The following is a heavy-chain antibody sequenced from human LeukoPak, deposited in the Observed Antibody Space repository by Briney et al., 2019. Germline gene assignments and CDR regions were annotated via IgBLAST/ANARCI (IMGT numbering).Heavy chain of an antibody. V-gene: IGHV4-61*01. CDR2: IYYSGST. CDR1: GGSISSSSYY. Sequence: SETLSLTCTVSGGSISSSSYYWSWIRQPPGKGLEWIGYIYYSGSTNYNPSLKSRVTISVDTSKNQFSLKLSSVTAADTAVYYCVRLAPYYYYYMDVWGKGTTVTVSS. J-gene: IGHJ6*03. D-gene: IGHD5-12*01. CDR3: VRLAPYYYYYMDV.